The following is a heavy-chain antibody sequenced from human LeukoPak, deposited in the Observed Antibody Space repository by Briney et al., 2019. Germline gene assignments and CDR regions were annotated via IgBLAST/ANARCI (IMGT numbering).Heavy chain of an antibody. Sequence: ASVKVSCKASGYTFTGYYMHWVRPAPGQGLEWMGWVNPNSGVTKYAQKFQGRVTMTRDTSISTAYMELSRLRSDDTALYYCARSYYERSGVDHWGQGTLVTVSS. V-gene: IGHV1-2*02. CDR3: ARSYYERSGVDH. CDR1: GYTFTGYY. CDR2: VNPNSGVT. D-gene: IGHD3-22*01. J-gene: IGHJ4*02.